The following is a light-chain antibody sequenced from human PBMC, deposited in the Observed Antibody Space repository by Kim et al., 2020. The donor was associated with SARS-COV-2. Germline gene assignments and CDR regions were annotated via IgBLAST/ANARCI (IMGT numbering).Light chain of an antibody. CDR1: SSNVGNNF. J-gene: IGLJ2*01. Sequence: QSVLTQPPSVSAAPGQTVTISCSGSSSNVGNNFVSWYQQFPGTAPRLLIYDNDNRPSGIPDRFSGSKSGTSATLGITGLQTGHEADYYCATWDNRLSAVVFGGGTKVTVL. CDR2: DND. V-gene: IGLV1-51*01. CDR3: ATWDNRLSAVV.